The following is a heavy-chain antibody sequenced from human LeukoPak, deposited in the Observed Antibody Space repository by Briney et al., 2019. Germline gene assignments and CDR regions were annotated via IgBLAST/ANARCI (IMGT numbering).Heavy chain of an antibody. CDR3: ARHSSTISYYYYGMDV. V-gene: IGHV3-33*01. CDR2: IWFDGTYK. Sequence: GRSLRLSCAASGFTFSSYGMHWVRQAPGKGLKWLTVIWFDGTYKYYADSVKGRFTISRDNSKNTVSLQMDSLRVEDTAVYYCARHSSTISYYYYGMDVWGLGTTVTVSS. CDR1: GFTFSSYG. J-gene: IGHJ6*02. D-gene: IGHD2-2*01.